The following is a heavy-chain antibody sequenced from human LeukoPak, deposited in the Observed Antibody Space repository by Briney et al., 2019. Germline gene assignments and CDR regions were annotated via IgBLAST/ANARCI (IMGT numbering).Heavy chain of an antibody. D-gene: IGHD3-3*01. CDR3: ARENLQVTLFGVVITGMDV. Sequence: SVKASCKASVCTFSSYAISWARQAPGQGLEWMGGIIPIFGTANCAQKFQGGVTITTDESTSTAYMELSSLGSEDTAVYYCARENLQVTLFGVVITGMDVWGKGNTGTVSS. CDR2: IIPIFGTA. V-gene: IGHV1-69*05. J-gene: IGHJ6*04. CDR1: VCTFSSYA.